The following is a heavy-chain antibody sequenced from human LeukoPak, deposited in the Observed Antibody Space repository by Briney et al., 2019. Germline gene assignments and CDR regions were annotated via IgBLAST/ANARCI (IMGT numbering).Heavy chain of an antibody. Sequence: ASVKVSCKASGYTFTSYYMHWVRQAPGQGLEWMGIINPSGGSTSYAQKFQGRVTMTRDTSTSTVYMELSSLRSEDTAVYYCATFGGRSGWYGYYFDYWGQGTLVTVSS. CDR1: GYTFTSYY. J-gene: IGHJ4*02. D-gene: IGHD6-19*01. CDR2: INPSGGST. V-gene: IGHV1-46*01. CDR3: ATFGGRSGWYGYYFDY.